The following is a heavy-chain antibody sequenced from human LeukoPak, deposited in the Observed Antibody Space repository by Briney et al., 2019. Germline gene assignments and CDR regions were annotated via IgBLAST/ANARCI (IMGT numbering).Heavy chain of an antibody. CDR1: GFTFSDYH. V-gene: IGHV3-11*01. Sequence: GWSLRLSCAASGFTFSDYHMNWIRQAPGKGLEWISYISPGGQTTYFADSVKGRVTLSRDNAKNSLSLQMNRLTADDTDVYFCAVGRDIRVAGPGGYFDYWGQGTLVAVSS. CDR2: ISPGGQTT. J-gene: IGHJ4*02. CDR3: AVGRDIRVAGPGGYFDY. D-gene: IGHD6-19*01.